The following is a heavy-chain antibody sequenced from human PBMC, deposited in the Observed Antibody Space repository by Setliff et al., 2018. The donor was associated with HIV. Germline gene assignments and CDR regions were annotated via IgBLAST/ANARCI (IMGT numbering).Heavy chain of an antibody. CDR3: VLPYCSGGNCWSSASLPPAEWFDP. CDR1: GDTFSHYA. V-gene: IGHV1-69*05. J-gene: IGHJ5*02. CDR2: IIPIFGTA. Sequence: GASVKVSCKASGDTFSHYALSWVRQAPGRGLEWMGGIIPIFGTATYAQKFQGRVTITTDESTSTAYLEVSSLRSEDTAVYYCVLPYCSGGNCWSSASLPPAEWFDPWGQGTLVTVSS. D-gene: IGHD2-15*01.